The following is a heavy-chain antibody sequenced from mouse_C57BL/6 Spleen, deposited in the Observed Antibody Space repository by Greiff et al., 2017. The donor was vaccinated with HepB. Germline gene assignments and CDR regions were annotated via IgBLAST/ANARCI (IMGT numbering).Heavy chain of an antibody. J-gene: IGHJ1*03. CDR1: GYTFTSYG. Sequence: VMLVESGAELARPGASVKLSCKASGYTFTSYGISWVKQRTGQGLEWIGEIYPRSGNTYYNEKFKGKATLTADKSSSTAYMELRSLTSEDSAVYFCARGTTVVATDWYFDVWGTGTTVTVSS. D-gene: IGHD1-1*01. CDR2: IYPRSGNT. CDR3: ARGTTVVATDWYFDV. V-gene: IGHV1-81*01.